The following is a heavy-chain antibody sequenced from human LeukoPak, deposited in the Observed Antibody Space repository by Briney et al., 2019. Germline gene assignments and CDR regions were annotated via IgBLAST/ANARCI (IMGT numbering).Heavy chain of an antibody. J-gene: IGHJ4*02. V-gene: IGHV5-51*01. D-gene: IGHD3-10*01. Sequence: ASVKISCKGSGYSFTSYWIGWVRQMPGKGLEWMGIIYPGDSDTRYSPSFQGQVTISADKSISTAYLQWSSLKASDTAMYYCARHVGPSDVPIRGAAPTSIDYWGQGTLVTVSS. CDR3: ARHVGPSDVPIRGAAPTSIDY. CDR2: IYPGDSDT. CDR1: GYSFTSYW.